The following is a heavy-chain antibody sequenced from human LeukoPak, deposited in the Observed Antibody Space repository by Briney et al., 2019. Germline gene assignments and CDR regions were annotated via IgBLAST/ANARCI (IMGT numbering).Heavy chain of an antibody. D-gene: IGHD3-16*01. V-gene: IGHV4-34*01. CDR3: ARGVGPTF. J-gene: IGHJ4*02. CDR2: INHSGST. Sequence: SETLSLTCAVYGGSFSGYYWSWIRQPPGKGLEWIGEINHSGSTNYNPSLKCRVTISVDTSKNQFSLKLSSVTAADTAVYYCARGVGPTFWGQGTLVTVSS. CDR1: GGSFSGYY.